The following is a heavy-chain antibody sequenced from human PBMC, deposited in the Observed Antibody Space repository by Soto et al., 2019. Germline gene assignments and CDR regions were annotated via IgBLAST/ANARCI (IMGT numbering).Heavy chain of an antibody. Sequence: QVQLVQSGAEVKNPGASVKVSCKASGYTFTNYPIQWVRQAPGQRLEWMGWINGGNDDSKYSQRFQGRVTITRDTSARTVYMELSSLRSEDTAVYYWARRGKHYIPGSYSGNWFDPWGQGTLVTVSS. V-gene: IGHV1-3*01. J-gene: IGHJ5*02. CDR1: GYTFTNYP. CDR2: INGGNDDS. D-gene: IGHD3-10*01. CDR3: ARRGKHYIPGSYSGNWFDP.